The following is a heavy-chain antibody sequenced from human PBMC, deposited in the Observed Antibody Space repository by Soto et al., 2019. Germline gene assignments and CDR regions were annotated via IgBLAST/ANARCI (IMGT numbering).Heavy chain of an antibody. Sequence: QVQLQESGPGLVKPSETLSLTCTVSGGSISSYYWSWIRQPPGKGLEWIGYIYYSGSTNYNPSLMSRVTISVATSKHQFSLKLSSVTAADTAVYYCARLLYDYGDPFFDYWGQGTLVTVSS. CDR3: ARLLYDYGDPFFDY. J-gene: IGHJ4*02. D-gene: IGHD4-17*01. V-gene: IGHV4-59*08. CDR1: GGSISSYY. CDR2: IYYSGST.